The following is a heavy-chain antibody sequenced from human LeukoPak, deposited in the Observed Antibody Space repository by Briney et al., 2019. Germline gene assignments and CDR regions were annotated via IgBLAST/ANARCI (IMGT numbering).Heavy chain of an antibody. D-gene: IGHD6-13*01. CDR1: GFTFSSYS. V-gene: IGHV3-21*01. Sequence: PGRSLRLSCAASGFTFSSYSMNWVRQAPGKGLEWVSSISSSSSYIYYADSVKGRFTISRDNAKNSLYLQMNSLRAEDTAVYYCARDVAAAGNSWGQGTLVTVSS. CDR3: ARDVAAAGNS. J-gene: IGHJ4*02. CDR2: ISSSSSYI.